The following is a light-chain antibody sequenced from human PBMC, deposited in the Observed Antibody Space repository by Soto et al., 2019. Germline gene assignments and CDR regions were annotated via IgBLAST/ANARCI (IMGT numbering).Light chain of an antibody. Sequence: IVLTQSPGTLSLSPGERATLSCRASQTISSSHLAWYQQKPGQAPRLLIYGASTRATGIPARFSGSGSGTEFTLTISSLQSEDFAVYYCQQYNNWPITFGQGTRLEIK. CDR2: GAS. CDR3: QQYNNWPIT. CDR1: QTISSS. J-gene: IGKJ5*01. V-gene: IGKV3-15*01.